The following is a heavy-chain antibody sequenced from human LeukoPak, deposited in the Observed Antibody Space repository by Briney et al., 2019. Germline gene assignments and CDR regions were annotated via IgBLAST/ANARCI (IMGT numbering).Heavy chain of an antibody. J-gene: IGHJ5*02. Sequence: GGSLRLSCAASGFTFSSYSMNWVRQAPGKGLEWVAHINPDGSAKNYVDSVKGRFTLSRDNAKNSVYLQMNSLRAEDTAVYYCATGWLQTWGQGTLVTVSS. V-gene: IGHV3-7*01. CDR1: GFTFSSYS. CDR3: ATGWLQT. D-gene: IGHD5-24*01. CDR2: INPDGSAK.